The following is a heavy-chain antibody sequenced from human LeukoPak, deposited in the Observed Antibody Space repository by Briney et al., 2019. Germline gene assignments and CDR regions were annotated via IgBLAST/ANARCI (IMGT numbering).Heavy chain of an antibody. CDR1: GFTFSSYA. CDR2: ISYDGSNK. Sequence: GRSLRLCCAASGFTFSSYAMHWVRQAPGKGLEWVAVISYDGSNKYYADSVKGRFTISRDNSKSTLYLQMNSLRAEDTAVYYCARSPTTVVDMYFDYWGQGTLVTVSS. D-gene: IGHD4-23*01. J-gene: IGHJ4*02. CDR3: ARSPTTVVDMYFDY. V-gene: IGHV3-30-3*01.